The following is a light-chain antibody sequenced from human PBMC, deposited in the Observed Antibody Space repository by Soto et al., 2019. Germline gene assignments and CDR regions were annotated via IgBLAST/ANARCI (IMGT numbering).Light chain of an antibody. V-gene: IGKV1-5*01. J-gene: IGKJ2*01. CDR1: QNINRW. CDR2: DAS. Sequence: DMQMTQSPSTLSASVGDRVTITCRASQNINRWLAWYQQRPGKAPKLLMYDASTWESGVPSRFSGSGSGTEFTLTIGSLQPDDSATDYCQQYNSFFGQGTKLEIK. CDR3: QQYNSF.